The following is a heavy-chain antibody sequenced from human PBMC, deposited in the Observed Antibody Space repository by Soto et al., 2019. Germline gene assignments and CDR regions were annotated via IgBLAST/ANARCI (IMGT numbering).Heavy chain of an antibody. D-gene: IGHD3-22*01. CDR1: GFSLSTSGVG. CDR3: APNYVSSSGYVAAEYFQH. V-gene: IGHV2-5*02. Sequence: QITLKESGPTLVKPTQTLTLTCTFSGFSLSTSGVGVGWIRQPPGKALEWLALLYWDDDKRYSPSLKSRLTIPKDTTKNQVVLTMTNMAPVDTATYYCAPNYVSSSGYVAAEYFQHWGQGTLVTVSS. J-gene: IGHJ1*01. CDR2: LYWDDDK.